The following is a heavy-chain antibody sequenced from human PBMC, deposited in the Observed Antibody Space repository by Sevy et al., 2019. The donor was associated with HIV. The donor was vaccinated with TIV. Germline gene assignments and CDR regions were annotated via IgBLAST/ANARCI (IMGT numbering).Heavy chain of an antibody. D-gene: IGHD5-12*01. J-gene: IGHJ6*03. Sequence: GGSLRLSCAASGFTFSSYAMSWVRQAPGKGLEWVSAISGSGGSTYYADSVKGRFTISRDNSKNTLYLQMNSLRAEDTAVYYCAKAAHDIVATITHYYYYYYYYMDVWGKGTTVTVSS. CDR2: ISGSGGST. CDR3: AKAAHDIVATITHYYYYYYYYMDV. CDR1: GFTFSSYA. V-gene: IGHV3-23*01.